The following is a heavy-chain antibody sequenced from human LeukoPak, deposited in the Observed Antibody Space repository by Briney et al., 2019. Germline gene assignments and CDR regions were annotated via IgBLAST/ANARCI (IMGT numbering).Heavy chain of an antibody. CDR3: ARDPPILTGPYYYYMDV. CDR2: ISTSSSYI. D-gene: IGHD3-9*01. V-gene: IGHV3-21*06. Sequence: PGGSLRLSCAASGFTFSDYYMNWIRQAPGKGLEWVSSISTSSSYIYYADSVKGRFIISRDNAKNSLYLQMNSLRAEDTAVYYCARDPPILTGPYYYYMDVWGKGTTVTISS. CDR1: GFTFSDYY. J-gene: IGHJ6*03.